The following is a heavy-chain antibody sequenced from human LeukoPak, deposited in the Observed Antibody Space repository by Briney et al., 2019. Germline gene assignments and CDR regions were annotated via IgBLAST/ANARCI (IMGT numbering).Heavy chain of an antibody. D-gene: IGHD2-2*03. CDR2: IYHSGST. CDR1: GGSISSGGYY. J-gene: IGHJ4*02. CDR3: ASLDLTKEADDY. V-gene: IGHV4-31*03. Sequence: SETLSLTCTVSGGSISSGGYYWSWIRQHPGKGLEWIGYIYHSGSTYYNPSLKSRVTISVDTSKNQFSLKLGSVTAADTAVYYCASLDLTKEADDYWGQGTLVTVSS.